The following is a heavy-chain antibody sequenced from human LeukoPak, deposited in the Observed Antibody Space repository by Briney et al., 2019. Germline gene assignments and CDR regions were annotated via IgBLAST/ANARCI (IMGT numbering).Heavy chain of an antibody. Sequence: GGSLRLSCAASGFTFSNYNMNWVRQPPGKGLQWVSYISSSSNIIYYADSVKGRFTISRDNAKNSLFLQINSLRAEDTAVYYCARDFAREFTIDYWGQGTLVTVSS. V-gene: IGHV3-48*01. CDR1: GFTFSNYN. J-gene: IGHJ4*02. CDR2: ISSSSNII. CDR3: ARDFAREFTIDY. D-gene: IGHD3-10*01.